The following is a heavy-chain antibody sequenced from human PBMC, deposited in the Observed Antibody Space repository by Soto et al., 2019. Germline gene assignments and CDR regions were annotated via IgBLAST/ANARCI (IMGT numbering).Heavy chain of an antibody. CDR3: ARGVGYNWNDEANWFDP. CDR2: ISAYNGNT. CDR1: GYTFTSYG. Sequence: QVQLVQSGAEVKKPGASVKVSCKASGYTFTSYGISWVRPAPGQGLEWMGWISAYNGNTNYAQKLQGRVTMTTDTATRTAYMELTSLRSDDTAVYYCARGVGYNWNDEANWFDPWGQGTLVTVSS. J-gene: IGHJ5*02. V-gene: IGHV1-18*01. D-gene: IGHD1-1*01.